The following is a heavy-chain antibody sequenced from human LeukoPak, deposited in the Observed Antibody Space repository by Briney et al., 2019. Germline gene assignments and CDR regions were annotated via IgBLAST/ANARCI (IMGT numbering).Heavy chain of an antibody. V-gene: IGHV4-34*01. CDR3: ARLLSLGFDY. J-gene: IGHJ4*02. Sequence: PSETLSLTCTVSGCSITGYHWSWIRQPPGKGLEWIGEINHSGSTNYNPSLKSRVTISVDTSKNQFSLKLSSVTAADTAVYYCARLLSLGFDYWGQGTLVTVSS. CDR2: INHSGST. D-gene: IGHD2/OR15-2a*01. CDR1: GCSITGYH.